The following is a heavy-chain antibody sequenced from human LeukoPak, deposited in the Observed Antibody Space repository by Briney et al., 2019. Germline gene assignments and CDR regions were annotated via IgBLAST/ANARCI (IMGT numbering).Heavy chain of an antibody. D-gene: IGHD2-15*01. CDR3: ARILGYCSGGSCYSGNYYYGMDV. V-gene: IGHV1-8*01. CDR1: GYTFTSYD. Sequence: ASVKVSCKASGYTFTSYDINRVRQATGQGLEWMGWMNPNRGNTGYAQKFQGRVTMTRNTSISTAYMELSSLRSEDTAVYYCARILGYCSGGSCYSGNYYYGMDVWGQGTTVTVSS. CDR2: MNPNRGNT. J-gene: IGHJ6*02.